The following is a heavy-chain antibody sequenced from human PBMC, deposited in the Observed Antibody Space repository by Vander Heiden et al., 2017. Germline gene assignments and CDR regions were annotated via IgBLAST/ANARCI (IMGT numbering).Heavy chain of an antibody. CDR2: INHSGST. CDR1: FSGCY. CDR3: ARCSGGSCYS. V-gene: IGHV4-34*01. D-gene: IGHD2-15*01. J-gene: IGHJ4*02. Sequence: FSGCYWSWFRKPPGKGLEWIGEINHSGSTNYNPSLKSRVTISVDTSKNQFSLKLSSVTAADTAVYYCARCSGGSCYSWGQGTLVTVSS.